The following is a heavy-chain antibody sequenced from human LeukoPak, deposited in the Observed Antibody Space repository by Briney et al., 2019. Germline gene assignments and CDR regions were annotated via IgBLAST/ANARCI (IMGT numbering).Heavy chain of an antibody. CDR3: ARAIFSRGWYLVDY. J-gene: IGHJ4*02. D-gene: IGHD6-19*01. V-gene: IGHV3-48*03. CDR1: GFTFSSYE. CDR2: ISSSGSSI. Sequence: GGSLRLSCAASGFTFSSYEMNWVRQAPGKGLEWVSYISSSGSSIHYTDSVKGRFTISRDNAKNSLYLQMNSLRAEDTAIYYCARAIFSRGWYLVDYWGQGTLVTVSS.